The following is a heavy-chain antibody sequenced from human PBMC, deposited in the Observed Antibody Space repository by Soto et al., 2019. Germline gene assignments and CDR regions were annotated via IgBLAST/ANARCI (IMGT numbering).Heavy chain of an antibody. Sequence: QVQLVQSGAEVKKPGSSVKVSCKASGGTFSSYAISWVRQAPGQGLEWMGGIIPIFGTANYAQKFQGRVTITADESTSTAYMELSRLRSEDTAVYYSARDQSRDSSGSVYYYGMDVWGQGTTFTVSS. J-gene: IGHJ6*02. CDR2: IIPIFGTA. CDR3: ARDQSRDSSGSVYYYGMDV. CDR1: GGTFSSYA. V-gene: IGHV1-69*01. D-gene: IGHD3-22*01.